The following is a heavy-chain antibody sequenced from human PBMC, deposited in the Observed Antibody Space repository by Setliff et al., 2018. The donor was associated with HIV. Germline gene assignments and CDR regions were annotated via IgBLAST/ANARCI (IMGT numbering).Heavy chain of an antibody. CDR1: GYSISSGYY. CDR3: ARQYGGNSPASYWYFDL. CDR2: IYHGGSA. J-gene: IGHJ2*01. V-gene: IGHV4-38-2*01. Sequence: SETLSLTCAVSGYSISSGYYWGWIRQPPGKGLEWIGSIYHGGSAYYKPSLKSRVTISVDMSKNQFSLRLSSVTAADTAVYYCARQYGGNSPASYWYFDLWGRGTLVTVSS. D-gene: IGHD2-21*02.